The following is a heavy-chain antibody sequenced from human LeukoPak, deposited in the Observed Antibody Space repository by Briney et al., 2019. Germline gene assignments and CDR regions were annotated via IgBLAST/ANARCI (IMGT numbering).Heavy chain of an antibody. CDR2: INPNSGGT. J-gene: IGHJ6*03. D-gene: IGHD3-3*01. CDR1: GYTFTGYY. Sequence: ASVKVSCKASGYTFTGYYMNWVRQAPGQGLEWMGWINPNSGGTNYALKFQGRVTMTRDTSISTAYMDLCRLRSDDTAVYYCASPPVNYDFWSGYPYYYYYMDVWGKGTTVTVSS. CDR3: ASPPVNYDFWSGYPYYYYYMDV. V-gene: IGHV1-2*02.